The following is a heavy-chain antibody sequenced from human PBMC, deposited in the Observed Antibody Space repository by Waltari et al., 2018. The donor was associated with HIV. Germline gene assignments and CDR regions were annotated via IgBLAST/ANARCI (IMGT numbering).Heavy chain of an antibody. CDR1: GYTFTNYW. V-gene: IGHV5-51*03. CDR2: IYPFDSDT. CDR3: ARLFYYDTTGYINNAFDI. D-gene: IGHD3-22*01. J-gene: IGHJ3*02. Sequence: EVQLVQSGAEVRKSGESLKISCKASGYTFTNYWIAWVRQMSGEGLEWMGVIYPFDSDTRYNPSFEGQITSSADKSLATAYLEWSNLNASDAAIYYCARLFYYDTTGYINNAFDIWGQGTVVTVS.